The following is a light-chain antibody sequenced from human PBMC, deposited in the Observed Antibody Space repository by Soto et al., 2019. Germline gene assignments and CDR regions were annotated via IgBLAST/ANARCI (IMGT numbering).Light chain of an antibody. Sequence: QSVLTQPPSASGTPGQRVTISCSGSSSNIGSNTVNWYQQLPGTAPKLLIYSNNQRPSGVPDRFSGSKSGTSASLAISGLQSEDEADYYCAAWDDSVVFVGGTKLTVL. V-gene: IGLV1-44*01. CDR1: SSNIGSNT. J-gene: IGLJ2*01. CDR3: AAWDDSVV. CDR2: SNN.